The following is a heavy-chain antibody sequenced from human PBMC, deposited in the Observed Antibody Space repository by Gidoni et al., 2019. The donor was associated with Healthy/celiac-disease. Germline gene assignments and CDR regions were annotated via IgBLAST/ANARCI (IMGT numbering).Heavy chain of an antibody. D-gene: IGHD3-22*01. CDR2: IWYDGSNK. CDR3: ARDLRGYYDSSGYND. CDR1: GSTCSSYG. Sequence: QVQLVESGGGVVQPGRSLSLSWAATGSTCSSYGMHWVRQAPGKWLEWVAVIWYDGSNKYYADSVKGRFTISRDNSKNTLYLQMNSLRAEDTAVYYCARDLRGYYDSSGYNDWGQGTLVTVSS. J-gene: IGHJ4*02. V-gene: IGHV3-33*01.